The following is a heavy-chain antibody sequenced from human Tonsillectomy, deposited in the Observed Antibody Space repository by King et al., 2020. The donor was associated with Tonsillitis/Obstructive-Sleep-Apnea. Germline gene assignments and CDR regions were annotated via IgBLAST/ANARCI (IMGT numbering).Heavy chain of an antibody. Sequence: VQLQQWGAGLLKPSETLSLTCAVYGGSFSGYYWSWIRQPPGKGLEWIGEINHSGSTNYNPSLKSRVTISVDTSKNQFSLKLSSVTAADTAVYYCARGRIKIFGVVINYYYGMDVWGQGTTVTVSS. CDR3: ARGRIKIFGVVINYYYGMDV. CDR2: INHSGST. J-gene: IGHJ6*02. CDR1: GGSFSGYY. V-gene: IGHV4-34*01. D-gene: IGHD3-3*01.